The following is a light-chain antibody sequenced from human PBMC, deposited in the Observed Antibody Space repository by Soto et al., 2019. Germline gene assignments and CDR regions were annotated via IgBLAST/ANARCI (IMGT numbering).Light chain of an antibody. V-gene: IGKV1-5*01. CDR3: QQYTNTNNPWM. J-gene: IGKJ1*01. Sequence: DIQMTQSPSTLSASVGDRVTMTCRASQSISNRLAWYQQKPGKAPKVLIYDASSLQGGVPSRFSGSGSGTEFTLIISGLQPDDSATYYCQQYTNTNNPWMFGQGTKVDIK. CDR2: DAS. CDR1: QSISNR.